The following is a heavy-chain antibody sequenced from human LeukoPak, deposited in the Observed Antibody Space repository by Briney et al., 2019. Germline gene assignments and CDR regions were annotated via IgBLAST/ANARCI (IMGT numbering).Heavy chain of an antibody. Sequence: PGGSLRLSCAASGFTFSSYAMSWVRQAPGKGLEWVSAISGSGGSTYYADSVKGRFTISRDNSKNTLYLQMNSLRAEDTAVYYCAKVGGSYYRRYYFDYWGQGTLVTVSS. D-gene: IGHD1-26*01. J-gene: IGHJ4*02. CDR2: ISGSGGST. CDR1: GFTFSSYA. V-gene: IGHV3-23*01. CDR3: AKVGGSYYRRYYFDY.